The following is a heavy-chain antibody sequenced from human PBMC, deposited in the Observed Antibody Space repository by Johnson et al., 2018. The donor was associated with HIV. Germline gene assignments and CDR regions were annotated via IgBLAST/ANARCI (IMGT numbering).Heavy chain of an antibody. J-gene: IGHJ3*02. CDR1: GFTFSDYY. V-gene: IGHV3-11*04. D-gene: IGHD1-14*01. CDR2: ISSSGSTM. Sequence: QVQLVESGGGVVQPGRSLRLSCAASGFTFSDYYMSWIRQAPGKGLEWVSYISSSGSTMYYADSVKGRFTLSRDNAKNSLYLQMNSLRAEDTAVYYCARLTTSADGGAFDIWGQGTMVTVSS. CDR3: ARLTTSADGGAFDI.